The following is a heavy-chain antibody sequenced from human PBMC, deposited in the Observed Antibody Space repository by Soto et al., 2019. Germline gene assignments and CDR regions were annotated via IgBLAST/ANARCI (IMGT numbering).Heavy chain of an antibody. CDR1: GDSMTKYY. V-gene: IGHV4-4*07. CDR2: VYMSGST. CDR3: ARTVGAAYYFDF. J-gene: IGHJ4*02. Sequence: QVQLQESGPGLVKPSETLSLTCTVAGDSMTKYYWSWLRQPAGKGLEWIGRVYMSGSTNYNPSLKSRVTMSIDTSNNHFSLDLRSVTAADTAVYYCARTVGAAYYFDFWGQGALVTVSS. D-gene: IGHD1-26*01.